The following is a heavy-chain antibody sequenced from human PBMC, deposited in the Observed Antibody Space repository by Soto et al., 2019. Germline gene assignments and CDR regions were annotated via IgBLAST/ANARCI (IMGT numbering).Heavy chain of an antibody. CDR3: ARQDGYYYGSGSYWFDY. V-gene: IGHV4-39*01. D-gene: IGHD3-10*01. CDR1: GGSISSSSYY. J-gene: IGHJ4*02. CDR2: IFYSGST. Sequence: PSETLSLTCTVSGGSISSSSYYWGWIRQPPGKGLEWIGSIFYSGSTYYNPSLKSRVTISVDTSKNQFSLKLSSVTAADTAVYYCARQDGYYYGSGSYWFDYWGQGTLVTVSS.